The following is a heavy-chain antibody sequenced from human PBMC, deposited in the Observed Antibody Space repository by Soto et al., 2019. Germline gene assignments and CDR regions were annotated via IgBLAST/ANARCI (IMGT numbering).Heavy chain of an antibody. D-gene: IGHD6-13*01. CDR1: GFTFSSYS. CDR3: ARDSSSSSDYGMDV. CDR2: ISSSSSYI. V-gene: IGHV3-21*01. J-gene: IGHJ6*02. Sequence: TGGSLRLSCAASGFTFSSYSMNWVRQAPGKGLEWVSSISSSSSYIYYADSVKGRFTISRDNAKNSLYLQMNSLRAEDTAVYYCARDSSSSSDYGMDVWGQGTTVTVSS.